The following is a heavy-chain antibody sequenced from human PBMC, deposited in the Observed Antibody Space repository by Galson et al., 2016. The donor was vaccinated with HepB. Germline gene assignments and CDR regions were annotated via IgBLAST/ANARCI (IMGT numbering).Heavy chain of an antibody. D-gene: IGHD2-21*01. V-gene: IGHV3-30*03. Sequence: SLRLSCAASTFTFGDYGIHWVRQAPGKGLEWVAFISYHGRNDYYADSVKGRFTLSRDNYRNMLYLQMNSLRAADTAVYYCARDVTAYCGAYCPAPFDSWGQGALVSVTS. CDR2: ISYHGRND. CDR1: TFTFGDYG. CDR3: ARDVTAYCGAYCPAPFDS. J-gene: IGHJ4*02.